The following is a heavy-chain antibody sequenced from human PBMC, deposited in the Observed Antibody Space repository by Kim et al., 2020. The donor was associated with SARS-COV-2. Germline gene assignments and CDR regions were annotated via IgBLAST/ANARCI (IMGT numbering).Heavy chain of an antibody. CDR2: ISAYNGNT. J-gene: IGHJ4*02. V-gene: IGHV1-18*01. CDR1: GYTFTSYG. D-gene: IGHD2-2*01. CDR3: ARDRCSSTSCSTGTFDY. Sequence: ASVKVSCKASGYTFTSYGISWVRQAPGQGLEWMGWISAYNGNTNYAQKLQGRVTMTTDTSTSTAYMELRSLRSDDTAVYYCARDRCSSTSCSTGTFDYWGQGTLVTVSS.